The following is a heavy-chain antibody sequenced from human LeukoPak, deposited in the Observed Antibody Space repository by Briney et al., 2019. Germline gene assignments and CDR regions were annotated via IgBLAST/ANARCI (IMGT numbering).Heavy chain of an antibody. V-gene: IGHV3-30*02. CDR1: GFTFSSYG. Sequence: PGGSLRLSCAASGFTFSSYGMHWVRQAPGKGLEWVAFIRYDGSNKYYADSVKGRFTISRDNSKNTLYLQMNSLRAEDTAVYYCAKDRYYYGSGSYYLLDYWGQGTLVTVSS. J-gene: IGHJ4*02. CDR3: AKDRYYYGSGSYYLLDY. CDR2: IRYDGSNK. D-gene: IGHD3-10*01.